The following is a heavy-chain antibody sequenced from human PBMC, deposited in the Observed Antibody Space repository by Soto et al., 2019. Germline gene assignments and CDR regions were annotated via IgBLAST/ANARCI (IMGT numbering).Heavy chain of an antibody. CDR2: ISSSSSTI. CDR3: AREIGLDYYDSSGSGY. Sequence: EVQLVESGGGLVQPGGSLRLSCAASGFTFSSYSMNWVRQAPGKGLEWVSYISSSSSTIYYADSVKGRFTISRDNAKNSLYLQMNSLRDEDTAVYYCAREIGLDYYDSSGSGYWGQGTLVTVSS. CDR1: GFTFSSYS. D-gene: IGHD3-22*01. J-gene: IGHJ4*02. V-gene: IGHV3-48*02.